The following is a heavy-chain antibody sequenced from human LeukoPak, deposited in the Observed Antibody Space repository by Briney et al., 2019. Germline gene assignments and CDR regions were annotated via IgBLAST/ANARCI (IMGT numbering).Heavy chain of an antibody. D-gene: IGHD3-16*02. CDR2: IYHSGST. Sequence: SETLSLTCAVSGGSISSSNWWSWVRQPPGKGLEWIGEIYHSGSTNYNPSLKSRVTISVDKSKNQLSLKLSSVTAADTAVYYCARGGYDYVWGSYRPSSDYWGQGTLVTVSS. CDR1: GGSISSSNW. J-gene: IGHJ4*02. V-gene: IGHV4-4*02. CDR3: ARGGYDYVWGSYRPSSDY.